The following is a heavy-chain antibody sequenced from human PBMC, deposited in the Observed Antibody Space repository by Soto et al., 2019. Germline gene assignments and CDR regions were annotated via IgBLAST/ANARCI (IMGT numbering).Heavy chain of an antibody. CDR2: IYSGGTI. CDR1: GFTVSSSY. J-gene: IGHJ4*02. V-gene: IGHV3-53*02. CDR3: VAAIGYCPTTSCPDY. D-gene: IGHD2-2*01. Sequence: EVQLVETGGGLIQPGGSLRLSCAASGFTVSSSYMSWVRQAPGKGLEWVSVIYSGGTIYYADSVKGRFTISRDSSKNTLYLQMNSLRADDTAVYYGVAAIGYCPTTSCPDYWGQGTLVTVSS.